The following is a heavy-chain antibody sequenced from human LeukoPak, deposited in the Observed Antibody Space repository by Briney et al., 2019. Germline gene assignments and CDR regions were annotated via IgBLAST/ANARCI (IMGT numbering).Heavy chain of an antibody. CDR1: GFTFSSFG. CDR2: ISGSGGST. CDR3: AKPYCSGGSCPYVRGYGMDV. Sequence: GGSLRLSCAASGFTFSSFGMSWVRQGPGKGPEWVSVISGSGGSTYYADSVKGRFTISRDNSKNTLYLQMNSLGVDDSAVYYCAKPYCSGGSCPYVRGYGMDVWGQGTTVTVSS. V-gene: IGHV3-23*01. J-gene: IGHJ6*02. D-gene: IGHD2-15*01.